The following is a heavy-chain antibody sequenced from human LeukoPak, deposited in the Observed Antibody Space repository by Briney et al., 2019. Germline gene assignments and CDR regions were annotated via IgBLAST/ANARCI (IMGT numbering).Heavy chain of an antibody. CDR1: GFTFSSYA. J-gene: IGHJ3*01. V-gene: IGHV3-30*04. Sequence: GGSLRLSCAASGFTFSSYAKHWVRQAPGKGLEWVAVISYDGSNKYYADSVKGRFTISRDNSKNTLYLQMNSLRAEDTAVYYCARDTSYYYDSSGYILWGQGTMVTVSS. CDR3: ARDTSYYYDSSGYIL. CDR2: ISYDGSNK. D-gene: IGHD3-22*01.